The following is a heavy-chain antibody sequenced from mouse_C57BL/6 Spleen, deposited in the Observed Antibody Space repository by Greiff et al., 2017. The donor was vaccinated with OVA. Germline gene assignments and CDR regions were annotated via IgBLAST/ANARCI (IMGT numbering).Heavy chain of an antibody. CDR2: ISSGSSTI. V-gene: IGHV5-17*01. CDR1: EFTFSDYG. CDR3: ARWETGWYFDV. Sequence: EVKLVESGGGLVKPGGSLKLSCAASEFTFSDYGMHWVRQAPEKGLEWVAYISSGSSTIYYAATVKGRFTISRDNAKNTLFLQMTSLRSEDTAMDYCARWETGWYFDVWGTGTTVTVSS. D-gene: IGHD4-1*01. J-gene: IGHJ1*03.